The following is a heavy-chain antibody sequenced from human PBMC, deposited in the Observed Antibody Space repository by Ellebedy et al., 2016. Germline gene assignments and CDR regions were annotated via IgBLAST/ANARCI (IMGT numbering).Heavy chain of an antibody. CDR3: VRQMMIDSSGWSP. Sequence: GESLKISXAASGFTFITYVMSWVRQAPGKGLEWVSGLTSSGESTYYADSVKGRFTISRDNSKNTLYLQMNSLTDEDTAVYYCVRQMMIDSSGWSPWGQGTLVTVSS. J-gene: IGHJ5*02. V-gene: IGHV3-23*01. CDR2: LTSSGEST. CDR1: GFTFITYV. D-gene: IGHD6-19*01.